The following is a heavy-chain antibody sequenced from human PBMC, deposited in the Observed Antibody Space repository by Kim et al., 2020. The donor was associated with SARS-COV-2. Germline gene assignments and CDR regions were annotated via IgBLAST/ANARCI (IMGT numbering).Heavy chain of an antibody. CDR1: GGSISSSSYY. CDR3: ARHENIQLERLHAFDI. J-gene: IGHJ3*02. Sequence: SETLSLTCTVSGGSISSSSYYWGWIRQPPGKGLEWIGSIYYSGSTYYNPSLKSRVTISVDTSKNQFSLKLSSVTAADTAVYYCARHENIQLERLHAFDIWGQGTMVTVSS. CDR2: IYYSGST. V-gene: IGHV4-39*01. D-gene: IGHD1-1*01.